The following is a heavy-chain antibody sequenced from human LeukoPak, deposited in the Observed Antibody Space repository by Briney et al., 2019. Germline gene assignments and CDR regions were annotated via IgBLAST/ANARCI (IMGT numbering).Heavy chain of an antibody. CDR1: GGSISSYY. D-gene: IGHD3-10*01. V-gene: IGHV4-59*01. CDR2: IYYSGST. Sequence: SETLSLTCTVSGGSISSYYWSWIRQPPGKGLEWIGYIYYSGSTNYNPSLKSRVTISVDTSKNQFSLKLSSVTAADTAVYYCARDPGLLWFGELLPSNLDYWGQGTLVTVSS. J-gene: IGHJ4*02. CDR3: ARDPGLLWFGELLPSNLDY.